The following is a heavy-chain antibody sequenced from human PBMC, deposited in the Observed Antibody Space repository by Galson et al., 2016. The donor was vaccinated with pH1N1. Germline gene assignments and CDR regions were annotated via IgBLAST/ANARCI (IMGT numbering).Heavy chain of an antibody. V-gene: IGHV4-31*03. CDR3: ARRFFEYLEGQPSDGFDF. CDR2: IDNSGST. Sequence: TLSFTCTVSGASVTRGDSYWSWIRQHPGKGLEWIGYIDNSGSTSYKSSLKSRITIAVDTSKNQVSLRLSSVTAADTAVYYCARRFFEYLEGQPSDGFDFWGQGTLVAVS. CDR1: GASVTRGDSY. D-gene: IGHD3-3*01. J-gene: IGHJ3*01.